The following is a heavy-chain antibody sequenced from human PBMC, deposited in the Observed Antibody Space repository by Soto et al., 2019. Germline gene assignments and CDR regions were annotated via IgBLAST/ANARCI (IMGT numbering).Heavy chain of an antibody. CDR2: ISYDGSNK. V-gene: IGHV3-30*18. J-gene: IGHJ6*02. CDR3: AKDSPTSGYYYYGMDV. CDR1: GFTFSSYG. Sequence: QVQLVESGGGVVQPGRSLRLSCAASGFTFSSYGMHWVRQAPGKGLEWVAVISYDGSNKYYADSVKGRFTISRDNSKNTLYLQMNSLRAEDTAVYYCAKDSPTSGYYYYGMDVWGQGTTVTVSS. D-gene: IGHD3-16*01.